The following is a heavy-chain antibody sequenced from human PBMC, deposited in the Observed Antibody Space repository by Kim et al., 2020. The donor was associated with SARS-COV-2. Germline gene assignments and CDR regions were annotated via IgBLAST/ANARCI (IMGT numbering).Heavy chain of an antibody. J-gene: IGHJ4*02. Sequence: GGSLRLSCVTSGFSLKHTGIYWVRQAPGKGLEWISYVSEDESHNSYADSVKGRFTVSRDDGKNSVFLQMNSLRDEDTALYYCARRRALSAMDYWGQGTL. CDR1: GFSLKHTG. CDR2: VSEDESHN. V-gene: IGHV3-48*02. CDR3: ARRRALSAMDY.